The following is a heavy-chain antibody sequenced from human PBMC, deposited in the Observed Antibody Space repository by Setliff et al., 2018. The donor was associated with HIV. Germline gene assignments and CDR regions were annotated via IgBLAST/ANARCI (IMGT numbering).Heavy chain of an antibody. Sequence: SETLSLTCTVSGGSISSGGYYWSWIRQPAGKGLEWIGRIYSSGSTTYSPSLKSRVTILLDPSKNQFSPKLSSVTAADTAVYYCARSRGTQQEEYYFDYWGPGTLVTV. CDR1: GGSISSGGYY. D-gene: IGHD5-12*01. CDR3: ARSRGTQQEEYYFDY. J-gene: IGHJ4*02. V-gene: IGHV4-61*02. CDR2: IYSSGST.